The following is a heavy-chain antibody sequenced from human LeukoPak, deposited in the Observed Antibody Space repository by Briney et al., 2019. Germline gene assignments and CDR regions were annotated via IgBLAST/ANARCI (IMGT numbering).Heavy chain of an antibody. D-gene: IGHD3-10*01. CDR2: ISPDGSLQ. CDR3: AKVALPVFNYYHYYYMDV. Sequence: PGRSLRLSCSVSGFTFTSYAMHWVRQAPGKGLEWAAVISPDGSLQYYADSVRGRFTISRDNSRNTLYLQMNGLRPDDTAVYYCAKVALPVFNYYHYYYMDVWGRGTTVTVSS. J-gene: IGHJ6*03. CDR1: GFTFTSYA. V-gene: IGHV3-30*01.